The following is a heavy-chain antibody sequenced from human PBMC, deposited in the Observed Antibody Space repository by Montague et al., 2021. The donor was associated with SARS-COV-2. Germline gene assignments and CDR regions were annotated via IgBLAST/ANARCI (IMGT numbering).Heavy chain of an antibody. Sequence: SETLSLTCTVSGGSISSSSYYWGWIRQPPGKGLEWIGSFYYSASTYYNPSLKSRVTISVATTKNQFSVKLSSVTAADTAVYYCARPHVSGPGSDAFDIWGQGTMVTVSS. J-gene: IGHJ3*02. V-gene: IGHV4-39*01. D-gene: IGHD3-10*01. CDR3: ARPHVSGPGSDAFDI. CDR2: FYYSAST. CDR1: GGSISSSSYY.